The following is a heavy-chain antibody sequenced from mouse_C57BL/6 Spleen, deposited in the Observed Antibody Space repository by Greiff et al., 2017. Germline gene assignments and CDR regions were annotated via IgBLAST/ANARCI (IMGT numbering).Heavy chain of an antibody. CDR3: TREGVYYGNLRAMDY. V-gene: IGHV1-15*01. CDR1: GYTFTDYE. D-gene: IGHD2-1*01. Sequence: LVESGAELVRPGASVTLSCKASGYTFTDYEMHWVKQTPVHGLEWIGAIDPETGGTAYNQKFKGKAILTADKSSSTAYMELRSLTSEDSAVYYCTREGVYYGNLRAMDYWGQGTSVTVSS. J-gene: IGHJ4*01. CDR2: IDPETGGT.